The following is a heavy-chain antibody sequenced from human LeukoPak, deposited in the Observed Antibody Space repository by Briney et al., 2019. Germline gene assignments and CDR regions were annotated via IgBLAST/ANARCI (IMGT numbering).Heavy chain of an antibody. CDR2: IYSGGST. CDR1: GFTVSSNY. CDR3: ARVDCSSTSCPYYYGMDV. V-gene: IGHV3-53*01. J-gene: IGHJ6*04. Sequence: GGSLRLSCAASGFTVSSNYMSWVRQAPGKGLEWVSVIYSGGSTYYADSVKGRFTISRDNSKNTPYLQMNSLRAEDTAVYYCARVDCSSTSCPYYYGMDVWGKGTTVTVSS. D-gene: IGHD2-2*01.